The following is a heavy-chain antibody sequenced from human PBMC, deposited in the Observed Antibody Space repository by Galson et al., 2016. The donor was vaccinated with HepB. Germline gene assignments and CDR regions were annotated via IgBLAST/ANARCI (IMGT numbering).Heavy chain of an antibody. J-gene: IGHJ5*02. CDR1: GFTFSSYS. Sequence: SLRLSCAASGFTFSSYSMHWVRQAPGKGLEWVAFISYDESNKYYADSVKGRFTISRDNSKNTLSLQMKGLAARDTATYSCARSYYYGSGSNWFDPWGQGTLVTVSS. CDR3: ARSYYYGSGSNWFDP. CDR2: ISYDESNK. V-gene: IGHV3-30*03. D-gene: IGHD3-10*01.